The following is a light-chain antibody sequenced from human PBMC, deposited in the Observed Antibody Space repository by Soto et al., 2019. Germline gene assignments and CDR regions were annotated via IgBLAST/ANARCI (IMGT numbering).Light chain of an antibody. CDR3: GTWGWGLRV. CDR1: NSNIGGNY. J-gene: IGLJ1*01. Sequence: QSVLTQPPSASGTPGQRVSISCSGTNSNIGGNYVYWYQHVPGKAPRVLIYDIYKRPSGIPDRFSGSTSGPSATLTITAVQVGDEAEYYCGTWGWGLRVFGAGTKLTVL. CDR2: DIY. V-gene: IGLV1-51*01.